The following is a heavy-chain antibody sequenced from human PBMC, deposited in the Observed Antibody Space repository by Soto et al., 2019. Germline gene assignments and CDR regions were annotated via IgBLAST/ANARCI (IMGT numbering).Heavy chain of an antibody. CDR1: GGSISSSSYY. V-gene: IGHV4-39*01. J-gene: IGHJ5*02. CDR3: ARPKGSTIFGVDQFGGNWFDP. D-gene: IGHD3-3*01. CDR2: IYYSGST. Sequence: NPSETLSLTCTVSGGSISSSSYYWGWIRQPPGKGLEWIGSIYYSGSTYYNPSLKSRVTISVDTSKNQFSLKLSSVTAADTAVYYCARPKGSTIFGVDQFGGNWFDPWAQGNLVTVSS.